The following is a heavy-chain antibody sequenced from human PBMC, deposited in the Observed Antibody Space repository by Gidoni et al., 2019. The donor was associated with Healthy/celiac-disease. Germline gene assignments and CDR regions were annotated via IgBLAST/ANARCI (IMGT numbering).Heavy chain of an antibody. CDR3: AKSYYDFWSGYTDGGWFDP. J-gene: IGHJ5*02. V-gene: IGHV3-23*01. CDR2: ISGSGGST. D-gene: IGHD3-3*01. Sequence: EVQLLESGGGLVQPGGSLRLSFAASEFTFRGYAMSWVRQAPGKGREWVSAISGSGGSTYYADSVKGRFTISRDNSKNTLYLQMNSLRAEDTAVYYCAKSYYDFWSGYTDGGWFDPWGQGTLVTVSS. CDR1: EFTFRGYA.